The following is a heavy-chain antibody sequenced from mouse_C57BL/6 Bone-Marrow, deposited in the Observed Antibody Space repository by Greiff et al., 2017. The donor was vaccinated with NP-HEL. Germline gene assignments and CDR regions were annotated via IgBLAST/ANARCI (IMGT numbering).Heavy chain of an antibody. CDR3: ARSSSSYFYYYAMDY. CDR2: IYPGDGDT. CDR1: GYAFSSYW. Sequence: VQLVESGAELVKPGASVKISCKASGYAFSSYWMNWVKQRPGKGLEWIGQIYPGDGDTNYNGKFKGKATLTADKSSSTAYMQLSSLTSEDSAVYFCARSSSSYFYYYAMDYWGQGTSVTVSS. V-gene: IGHV1-80*01. J-gene: IGHJ4*01. D-gene: IGHD1-1*01.